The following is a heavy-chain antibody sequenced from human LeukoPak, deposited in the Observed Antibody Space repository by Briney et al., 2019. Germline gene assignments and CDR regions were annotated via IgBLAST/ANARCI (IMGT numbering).Heavy chain of an antibody. CDR3: ARDRFGGYGAFDI. CDR2: IYYSGST. V-gene: IGHV4-59*01. Sequence: PSETLSLTCTVSGVSISSYYWSWIRQPPGKGLEWIGYIYYSGSTNYNPSLKSRVTISVDTSKNQFSLKLSSVTAADTAVYYCARDRFGGYGAFDIWGQGTMVTVSS. D-gene: IGHD3-22*01. J-gene: IGHJ3*02. CDR1: GVSISSYY.